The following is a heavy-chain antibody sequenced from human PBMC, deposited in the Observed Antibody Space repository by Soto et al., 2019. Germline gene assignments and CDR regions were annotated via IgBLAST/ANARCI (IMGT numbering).Heavy chain of an antibody. Sequence: QVQLVESGGGVVQPGRSLRLSCAASGFTFSSYGMHWVRQAPGKGLEWVAVISYDGSYKYYADSVKGRFTISRDNSKNTRYLQMSSLRAEDTAVYYCAKWNGGFDYWGQGTLVTVSS. D-gene: IGHD3-16*01. CDR2: ISYDGSYK. CDR3: AKWNGGFDY. V-gene: IGHV3-30*18. J-gene: IGHJ4*02. CDR1: GFTFSSYG.